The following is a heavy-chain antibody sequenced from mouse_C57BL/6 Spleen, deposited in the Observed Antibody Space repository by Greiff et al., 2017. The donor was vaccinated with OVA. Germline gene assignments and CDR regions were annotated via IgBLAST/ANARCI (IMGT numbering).Heavy chain of an antibody. CDR1: GYTFTDYY. D-gene: IGHD3-2*02. V-gene: IGHV1-19*01. CDR3: AREGSSGYPAWFAY. J-gene: IGHJ3*01. Sequence: VQLQQSGPVLVKPGASVKMSCKASGYTFTDYYMNWVKQSHGKSLEWIGVINPYNGGTSYNQKFKGKATLTVDKSSSTAYMELNSLTSEDSAVYYCAREGSSGYPAWFAYWGQGTLVTVSA. CDR2: INPYNGGT.